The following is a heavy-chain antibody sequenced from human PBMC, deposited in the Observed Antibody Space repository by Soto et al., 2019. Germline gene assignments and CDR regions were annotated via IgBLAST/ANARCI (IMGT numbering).Heavy chain of an antibody. V-gene: IGHV4-61*03. J-gene: IGHJ4*02. Sequence: PSETLSLTCSVSGGSVSSGTYYWSWIRQPPGRGLEWIGYIYYSGTTNYSPSLESRVTISVDTSKNHFSLKLTSVTAADTAVYFCATALNWGYSYGPNYYFDSWGQGTLVTVSS. CDR1: GGSVSSGTYY. CDR2: IYYSGTT. D-gene: IGHD5-18*01. CDR3: ATALNWGYSYGPNYYFDS.